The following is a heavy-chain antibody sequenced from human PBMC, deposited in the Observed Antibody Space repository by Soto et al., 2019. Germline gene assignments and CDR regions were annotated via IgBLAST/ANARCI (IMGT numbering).Heavy chain of an antibody. CDR1: GFTFSSYG. Sequence: PGGSLRLSCAASGFTFSSYGMHWVRQAPGKGLEWVAVISYDGSNKYYADSVKGRFTISRDNAKNTLYLQMNSLRAEDTAVYYCAKEVEAALQHWGQGTLVTVSS. J-gene: IGHJ1*01. V-gene: IGHV3-30*18. CDR3: AKEVEAALQH. CDR2: ISYDGSNK.